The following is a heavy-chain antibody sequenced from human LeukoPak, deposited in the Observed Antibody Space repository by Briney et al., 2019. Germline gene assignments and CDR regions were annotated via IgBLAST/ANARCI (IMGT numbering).Heavy chain of an antibody. D-gene: IGHD6-13*01. Sequence: GRSLRLSCAASGFTFSSYAMHWVRQAPGKGLEWVAVISYDGSNKYYADSVKGRFTISRDNSKNTLYLQMNSLRAEDTAVYYCARDPTIAAGGAYYYMDVWGKGTTVTVSS. CDR1: GFTFSSYA. V-gene: IGHV3-30-3*01. J-gene: IGHJ6*03. CDR2: ISYDGSNK. CDR3: ARDPTIAAGGAYYYMDV.